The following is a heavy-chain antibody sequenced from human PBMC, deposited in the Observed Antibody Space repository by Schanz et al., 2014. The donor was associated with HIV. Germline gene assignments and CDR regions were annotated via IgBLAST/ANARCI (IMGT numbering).Heavy chain of an antibody. CDR3: ARDSPVAAGTLDY. V-gene: IGHV1-69*01. J-gene: IGHJ4*02. CDR1: GGTFNIYT. CDR2: IIPIYGAA. D-gene: IGHD6-13*01. Sequence: QVQLVQSGAEVKKPGSSVKVSCKASGGTFNIYTIRWVRQAPGQGLEWVGGIIPIYGAAHYAQKLQGRVSINADDATNTAYLELSRLSSDDTAVYYCARDSPVAAGTLDYWGQGTLVTVSS.